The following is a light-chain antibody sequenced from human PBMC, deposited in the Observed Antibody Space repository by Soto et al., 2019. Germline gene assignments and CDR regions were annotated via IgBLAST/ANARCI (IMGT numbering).Light chain of an antibody. Sequence: EIVLTQSPGTVSLSPGERATLSCRASQSVTSNYLAWYQQKPGQAPRLLIFGASIRDTGIPDRFSGSGSGTDFTLTISRLEPEDFAVYYCQQYGSSPGTFGQGTKVEIK. V-gene: IGKV3-20*01. J-gene: IGKJ1*01. CDR2: GAS. CDR3: QQYGSSPGT. CDR1: QSVTSNY.